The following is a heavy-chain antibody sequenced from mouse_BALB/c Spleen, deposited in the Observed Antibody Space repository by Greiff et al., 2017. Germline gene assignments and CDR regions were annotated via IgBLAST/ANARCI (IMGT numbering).Heavy chain of an antibody. CDR2: ISDGGSYT. D-gene: IGHD2-14*01. CDR1: GFTFSDYY. V-gene: IGHV5-4*02. Sequence: EVKLEESGGGLVKPGGSLKLSCAASGFTFSDYYMYWVRQTPEKRLEWVATISDGGSYTYYPDSVKGRFTISRDNAKNNLYLQMSSLKSEDTAMYYCARDLNYRYPFAYWGQGTLVTVSA. J-gene: IGHJ3*01. CDR3: ARDLNYRYPFAY.